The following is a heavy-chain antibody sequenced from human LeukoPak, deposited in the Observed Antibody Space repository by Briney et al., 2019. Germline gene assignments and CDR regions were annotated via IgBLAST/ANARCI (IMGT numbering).Heavy chain of an antibody. D-gene: IGHD6-25*01. CDR1: GGTFSSYA. CDR3: ARGRPGDYFDY. J-gene: IGHJ4*02. CDR2: INPNSGGT. V-gene: IGHV1-2*02. Sequence: GTSVKVSCKASGGTFSSYAISWVRQAPGQGLEWMGWINPNSGGTSYLQNFQGRVTMTRDTSISTAYMDLSRLRSDDTAVYYCARGRPGDYFDYWGQGTLVTVSS.